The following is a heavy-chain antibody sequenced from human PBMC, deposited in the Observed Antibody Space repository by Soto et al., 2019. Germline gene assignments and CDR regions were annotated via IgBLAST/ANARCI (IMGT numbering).Heavy chain of an antibody. D-gene: IGHD1-1*01. CDR2: IYPGDSDT. CDR1: GYSFTSYW. J-gene: IGHJ6*02. V-gene: IGHV5-51*01. Sequence: PGESLKISCKGSGYSFTSYWIGWVRQMPGKGLEWMGIIYPGDSDTRYSPSFQGQVTISADKSISTAYLQWSSLKASDTAMYYCATGLGQNWNYDYYYGMDVWGQGTTVTVSS. CDR3: ATGLGQNWNYDYYYGMDV.